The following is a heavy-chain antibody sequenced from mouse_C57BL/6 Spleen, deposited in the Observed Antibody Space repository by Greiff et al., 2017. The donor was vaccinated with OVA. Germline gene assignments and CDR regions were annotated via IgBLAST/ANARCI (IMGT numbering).Heavy chain of an antibody. CDR2: IYPGDGDT. CDR1: GYAFSSYW. J-gene: IGHJ4*01. D-gene: IGHD2-4*01. Sequence: QVHVKQSGAELVKPGASVKISCKASGYAFSSYWMNWVKQRPGKGLEWIGQIYPGDGDTNYNGKFKGKATLTADKSSSTAYMQLSSLTSEDSAVYFCARYYDYDEGYAMDYWGQGTSVTVSS. CDR3: ARYYDYDEGYAMDY. V-gene: IGHV1-80*01.